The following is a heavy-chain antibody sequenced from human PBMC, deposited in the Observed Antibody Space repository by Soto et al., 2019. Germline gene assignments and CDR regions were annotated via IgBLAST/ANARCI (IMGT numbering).Heavy chain of an antibody. CDR3: AKGLAFGVLVNFDY. J-gene: IGHJ4*02. V-gene: IGHV3-23*01. CDR2: ITDNGDNT. CDR1: GFTFSSYA. Sequence: EVQLLESGGNLVQPGGSLRLSCAASGFTFSSYAMSWVRQAPGKGLEWVSAITDNGDNTYYADSVKGRFTVSRDNPKNTRYLQMNSLRAEDTAVYYCAKGLAFGVLVNFDYWGRGTLVTVSS. D-gene: IGHD3-3*01.